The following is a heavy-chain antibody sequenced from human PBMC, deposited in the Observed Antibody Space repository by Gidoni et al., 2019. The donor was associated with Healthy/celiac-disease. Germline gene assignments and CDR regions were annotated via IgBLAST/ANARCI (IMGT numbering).Heavy chain of an antibody. CDR3: AKDHSDQTWNDLSGDY. CDR1: GSTFSGYA. J-gene: IGHJ4*02. CDR2: IRGSGGST. V-gene: IGHV3-23*01. Sequence: EVQLLEAGGGLVQPGGSLRLSCAASGSTFSGYAMSWVRQAPGKGLEWVSAIRGSGGSTYSAASVNGRFTISRDHSKHTLYLQLNSLRAEDTAVYYFAKDHSDQTWNDLSGDYWGQGTLVTVSS. D-gene: IGHD1-1*01.